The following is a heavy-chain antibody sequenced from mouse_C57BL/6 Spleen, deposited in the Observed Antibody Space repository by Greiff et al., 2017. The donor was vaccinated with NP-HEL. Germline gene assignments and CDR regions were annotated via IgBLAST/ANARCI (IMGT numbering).Heavy chain of an antibody. CDR1: GYAFSSYW. CDR3: ARLSYYDYDNAMDY. D-gene: IGHD2-4*01. J-gene: IGHJ4*01. V-gene: IGHV1-80*01. Sequence: QVQLQQSGAELVKPGASVKISCKASGYAFSSYWMNWVKQRPGKGLEWIGQIYPGDGDTNYNGKFKGKATLTADKSSSTAYMQLSSLTSEDSAVYFCARLSYYDYDNAMDYWGQGTSVTVSS. CDR2: IYPGDGDT.